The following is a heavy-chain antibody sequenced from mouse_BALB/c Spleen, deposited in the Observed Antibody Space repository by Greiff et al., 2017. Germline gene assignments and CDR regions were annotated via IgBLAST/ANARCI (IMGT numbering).Heavy chain of an antibody. CDR2: IWAGGST. CDR1: GFSLTSYG. Sequence: QVQLKESGPGLVAPSQSLSITCTVSGFSLTSYGVHWVRQPPGKGLEWLGVIWAGGSTNYNSALMSRLSISKDNSKSQVFLKMNSLQTDDTAMYYCARGSSIYYHPYFDYWGEGTTLTVSS. J-gene: IGHJ2*01. D-gene: IGHD1-1*01. CDR3: ARGSSIYYHPYFDY. V-gene: IGHV2-9*02.